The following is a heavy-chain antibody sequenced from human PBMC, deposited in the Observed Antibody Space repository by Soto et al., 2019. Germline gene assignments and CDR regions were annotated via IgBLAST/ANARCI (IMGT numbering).Heavy chain of an antibody. Sequence: QVQLQESGPGLVKPSQTLSLTCTVSGGSISSGDYYWSWIRQPPGKGLEWIGYIYYSGSTYYNPSLKSRVTISVDTSKNQCSRKLSSVTAADTAVYYCARDRGCSGGSCPLRWFDPWGQGTLVTVSS. CDR3: ARDRGCSGGSCPLRWFDP. CDR1: GGSISSGDYY. J-gene: IGHJ5*02. V-gene: IGHV4-30-4*01. CDR2: IYYSGST. D-gene: IGHD2-15*01.